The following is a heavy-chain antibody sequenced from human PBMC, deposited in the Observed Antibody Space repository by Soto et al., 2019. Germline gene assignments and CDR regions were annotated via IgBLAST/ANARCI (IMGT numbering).Heavy chain of an antibody. CDR1: GFTFSSYG. D-gene: IGHD3-3*01. Sequence: GGSLRLSCAASGFTFSSYGMHWVRQAPGKGLEWVAVISYDGSNKYYADSVKGRFTISRDNSKNTLYLQMNSLRAEDTAVYYCAKDMDDFWSGYYTGRELSPELDYWGQGTLVTVS. CDR3: AKDMDDFWSGYYTGRELSPELDY. CDR2: ISYDGSNK. V-gene: IGHV3-30*18. J-gene: IGHJ4*02.